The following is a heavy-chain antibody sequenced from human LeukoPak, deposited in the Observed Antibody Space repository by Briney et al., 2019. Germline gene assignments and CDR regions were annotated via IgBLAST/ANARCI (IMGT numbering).Heavy chain of an antibody. CDR1: GFTFSTYG. V-gene: IGHV3-23*01. CDR3: AKDYYYDSSGYYGPDY. CDR2: ISGSGGST. J-gene: IGHJ4*02. Sequence: GGSLRLSCAASGFTFSTYGMSWVRQAPGKGLEWVSAISGSGGSTYYADSVKGRFTISRDNSKNTLYLQMNSLRAEDTAVYYCAKDYYYDSSGYYGPDYWGQGTLVTVSS. D-gene: IGHD3-22*01.